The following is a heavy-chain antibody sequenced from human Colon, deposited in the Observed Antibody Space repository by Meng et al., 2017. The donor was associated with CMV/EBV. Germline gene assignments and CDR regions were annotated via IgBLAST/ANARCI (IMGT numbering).Heavy chain of an antibody. V-gene: IGHV1-2*02. Sequence: ASVKVSCKASGYTFTDYYMHWVRQAPGQGLEWMGWISPNTGGTNYVQKFQGRVTMTRDTSISTAYMELTGLTFDDTAVYFCARTLRIAVAGNHFDFWGQGTLVTVS. J-gene: IGHJ4*02. CDR3: ARTLRIAVAGNHFDF. CDR1: GYTFTDYY. CDR2: ISPNTGGT. D-gene: IGHD6-19*01.